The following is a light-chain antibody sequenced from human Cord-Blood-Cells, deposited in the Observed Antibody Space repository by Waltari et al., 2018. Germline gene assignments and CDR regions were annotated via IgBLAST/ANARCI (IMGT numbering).Light chain of an antibody. CDR1: QSVCSY. Sequence: EIVLTQSPATLSLSPGERATLSCRASQSVCSYLAWYQQKPGKAPRLLIYDASNRATGSPARFSGSGSGTDFTLTSSSLEPEHFAVYYGQQRSNWPLPFGGGTKVEIK. V-gene: IGKV3-11*01. J-gene: IGKJ4*01. CDR3: QQRSNWPLP. CDR2: DAS.